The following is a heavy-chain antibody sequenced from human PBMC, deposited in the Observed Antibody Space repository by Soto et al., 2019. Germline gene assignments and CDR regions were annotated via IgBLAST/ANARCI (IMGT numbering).Heavy chain of an antibody. CDR1: GGSISSGGYY. CDR2: IYYSGST. V-gene: IGHV4-31*03. D-gene: IGHD3-16*01. Sequence: PSETLSLTCTVSGGSISSGGYYWSWIRQHPGKGLEWTGYIYYSGSTYYNPSLKSRVTISVDTSKNQFSLKLSSVTAADTAVYYCARDRMGEQQSLSWFDPWGQGTLVTVSS. J-gene: IGHJ5*02. CDR3: ARDRMGEQQSLSWFDP.